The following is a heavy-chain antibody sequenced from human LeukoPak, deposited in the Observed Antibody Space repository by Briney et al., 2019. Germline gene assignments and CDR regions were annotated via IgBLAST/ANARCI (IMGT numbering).Heavy chain of an antibody. CDR2: LWYDGSDK. D-gene: IGHD3-22*01. J-gene: IGHJ4*02. V-gene: IGHV3-33*01. CDR3: ARAQSSAYLFPGFDY. Sequence: GGSLRLSCAASGFTLSSYGMPWVRQAPAKGLEWVAVLWYDGSDKYYAHSVKGRFTISRDNSKNTLYLQMHSLRADDTALYYCARAQSSAYLFPGFDYWGQGTLVTVSS. CDR1: GFTLSSYG.